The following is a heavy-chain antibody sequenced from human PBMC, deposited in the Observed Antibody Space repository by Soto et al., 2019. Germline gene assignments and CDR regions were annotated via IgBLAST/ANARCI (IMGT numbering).Heavy chain of an antibody. Sequence: SETLSLTCAVYGGSFSGYYWSWIRQPPGKGLEWIGEINHSGSTNYNPSLKSRVTISVDTSKNQFSLKLSSVTAADTAVYYCASSELVDAFDIWGQGTMVTVSS. V-gene: IGHV4-34*01. CDR1: GGSFSGYY. J-gene: IGHJ3*02. CDR2: INHSGST. CDR3: ASSELVDAFDI. D-gene: IGHD6-6*01.